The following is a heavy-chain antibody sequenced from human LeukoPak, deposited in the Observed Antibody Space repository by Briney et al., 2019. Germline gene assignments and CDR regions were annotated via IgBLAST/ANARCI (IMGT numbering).Heavy chain of an antibody. Sequence: PSETLSLTCTVSGGSISSSSYYWGWIRQPPGKGLEWIGSIYYSGSTYYNPSLKSRVTISVDTSKNQFSLKLSSVTAADTAVYYCALDYSSSKGGEPWFDPWGQGTLVTVSS. J-gene: IGHJ5*02. CDR2: IYYSGST. D-gene: IGHD6-6*01. CDR1: GGSISSSSYY. CDR3: ALDYSSSKGGEPWFDP. V-gene: IGHV4-39*01.